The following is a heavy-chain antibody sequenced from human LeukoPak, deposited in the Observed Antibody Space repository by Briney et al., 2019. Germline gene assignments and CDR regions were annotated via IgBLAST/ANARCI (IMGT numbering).Heavy chain of an antibody. J-gene: IGHJ4*02. V-gene: IGHV3-49*04. Sequence: GGSLRLSCTASGFTFGDYAMTWVRQAPGKGLEWVGFIRGRAYGGTAEYAASVKGRFTLSRDDSRSIAYLQMNSLKIEDTAVYYCTVFDYWGQGTLVTVSS. CDR2: IRGRAYGGTA. CDR3: TVFDY. CDR1: GFTFGDYA.